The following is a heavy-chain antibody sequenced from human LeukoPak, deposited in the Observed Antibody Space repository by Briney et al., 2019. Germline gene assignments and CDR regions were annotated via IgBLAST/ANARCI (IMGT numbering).Heavy chain of an antibody. CDR2: ISGSGGST. CDR3: AKGILRYFDWLLGDDY. Sequence: AGGSLRLSCAASGFTFSGCAMSWVRQAPGKGLEWVSAISGSGGSTYYADSVKGRFTISRDNSKNTLYLQMNSLRAEDTAVYYCAKGILRYFDWLLGDDYWGQGTLVTVSS. V-gene: IGHV3-23*01. D-gene: IGHD3-9*01. CDR1: GFTFSGCA. J-gene: IGHJ4*02.